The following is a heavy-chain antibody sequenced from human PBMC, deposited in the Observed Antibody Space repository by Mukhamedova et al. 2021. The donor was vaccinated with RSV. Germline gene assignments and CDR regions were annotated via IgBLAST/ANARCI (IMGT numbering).Heavy chain of an antibody. J-gene: IGHJ4*02. V-gene: IGHV4-34*01. CDR3: ARGVEMAPIQGPYYFDY. CDR2: INHSGST. Sequence: WIRQPPGKGLEWIGEINHSGSTNYNPSLKSRVTISVDTSKNQFSLKLSSVTAADTAVYYCARGVEMAPIQGPYYFDYWGQGTLVT. D-gene: IGHD5-24*01.